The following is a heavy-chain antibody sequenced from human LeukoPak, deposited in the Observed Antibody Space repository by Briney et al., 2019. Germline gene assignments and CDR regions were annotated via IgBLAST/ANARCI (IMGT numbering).Heavy chain of an antibody. D-gene: IGHD6-19*01. CDR1: GFPFSSYG. Sequence: GGSLRLSCAASGFPFSSYGMSWVRQARGKGLEWVSAISGSGGSTYYADSVKGRFTISRDNSKNTLYLQMNSLRAEDTAVYYCAKGSGAWVAVAEWFDPWGQGTLVTVSS. CDR3: AKGSGAWVAVAEWFDP. V-gene: IGHV3-23*01. CDR2: ISGSGGST. J-gene: IGHJ5*02.